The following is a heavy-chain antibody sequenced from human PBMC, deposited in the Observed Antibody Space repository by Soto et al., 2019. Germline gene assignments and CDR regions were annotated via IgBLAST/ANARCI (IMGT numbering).Heavy chain of an antibody. CDR3: ARLEVPLGQDYFDY. V-gene: IGHV5-51*01. D-gene: IGHD1-26*01. Sequence: HGESLKISCKGSGYSFTSYWIGWVRQMPGKGLEWMGIIYPGDSDTRYSPSFQGQVTISADKSVSTAYLQWSSLKASDTAMYYCARLEVPLGQDYFDYRGQGTLVTVSS. J-gene: IGHJ4*02. CDR2: IYPGDSDT. CDR1: GYSFTSYW.